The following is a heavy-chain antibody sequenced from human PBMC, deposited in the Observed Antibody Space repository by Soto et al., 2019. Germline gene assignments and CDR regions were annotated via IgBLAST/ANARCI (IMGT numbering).Heavy chain of an antibody. D-gene: IGHD2-15*01. CDR1: GLSHSTSGVG. CDR3: AHRRNVELGPLRLFDY. J-gene: IGHJ4*02. CDR2: IYWDDDK. Sequence: GATPGNPTQSLTFDCSSPGLSHSTSGVGVGWIRQPPGEALEWLALIYWDDDKRYSPSLKSRLTITKDTSKNQVVLTMTDMDPVDTATYFCAHRRNVELGPLRLFDYWGQGTQVTVSS. V-gene: IGHV2-5*02.